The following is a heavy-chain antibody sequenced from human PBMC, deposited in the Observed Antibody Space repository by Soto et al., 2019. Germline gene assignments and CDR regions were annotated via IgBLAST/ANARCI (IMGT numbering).Heavy chain of an antibody. D-gene: IGHD4-17*01. V-gene: IGHV2-5*02. CDR1: GFSLSTRGVG. Sequence: QITLKESGPTLVKPTQTLTLTCTFSGFSLSTRGVGVGWIRQPPGKALEWLALIYWDDDKRYSPSLKNRLTNTKETSKNQVVLTMTNMDPVDTATYYCAHSPRITVTTLYYFDYWGQGTLVTVSS. CDR3: AHSPRITVTTLYYFDY. J-gene: IGHJ4*02. CDR2: IYWDDDK.